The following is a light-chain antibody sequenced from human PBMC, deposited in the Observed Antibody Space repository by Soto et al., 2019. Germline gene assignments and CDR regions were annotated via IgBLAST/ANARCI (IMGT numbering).Light chain of an antibody. CDR2: GAS. V-gene: IGKV3-15*01. CDR3: QQYKSWPL. J-gene: IGKJ5*01. CDR1: QDIRSS. Sequence: IVMTQSPATLSVSPGERVTLSCRASQDIRSSLAWYQQKPGQAPRLLIYGASTRATGIPARFSGSWSGTEFTLTISSLQSEDLAFYYCQQYKSWPLFGQGTRLEIK.